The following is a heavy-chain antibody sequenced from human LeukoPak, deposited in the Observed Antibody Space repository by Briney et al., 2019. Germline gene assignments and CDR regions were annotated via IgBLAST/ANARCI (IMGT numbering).Heavy chain of an antibody. CDR2: IYYSGST. CDR3: AREVPVYKMADYFDY. Sequence: SQTLSLTCTVSGGSISSGDYFWRWIRQPPGKGLEWIGYIYYSGSTYYNPSLKSRVTISVDTSKNQFSLKLSSVTAADTAVYYCAREVPVYKMADYFDYWGQGTLVTVSS. CDR1: GGSISSGDYF. J-gene: IGHJ4*02. V-gene: IGHV4-30-4*01. D-gene: IGHD1-1*01.